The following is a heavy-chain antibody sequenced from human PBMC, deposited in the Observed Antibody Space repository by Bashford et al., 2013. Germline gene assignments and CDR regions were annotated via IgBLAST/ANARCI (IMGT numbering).Heavy chain of an antibody. CDR3: ARGPSGYYYYGMDV. Sequence: VRQAPGKGLEWVAVIWYDGSNKYYADSVKGRFTISRDNSKNTLYLQMNSLRAEDTAVYYCARGPSGYYYYGMDVWGQGTTVTVSS. J-gene: IGHJ6*02. D-gene: IGHD3-3*01. V-gene: IGHV3-33*01. CDR2: IWYDGSNK.